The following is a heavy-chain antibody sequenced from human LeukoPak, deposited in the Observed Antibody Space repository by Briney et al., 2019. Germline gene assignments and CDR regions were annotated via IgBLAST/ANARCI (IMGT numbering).Heavy chain of an antibody. CDR2: INHSGST. J-gene: IGHJ1*01. Sequence: SETLSLTCAVYGGSFSGYYWSWIRQPPGKGLEWIGEINHSGSTNYNPSLKSRVTISVDTSKNQFSLKLSSVTAADTAVYYCARGLGDIVVVPAAIRTTVTTGAEYFQHWGQGTLVTVSS. V-gene: IGHV4-34*01. D-gene: IGHD2-2*02. CDR3: ARGLGDIVVVPAAIRTTVTTGAEYFQH. CDR1: GGSFSGYY.